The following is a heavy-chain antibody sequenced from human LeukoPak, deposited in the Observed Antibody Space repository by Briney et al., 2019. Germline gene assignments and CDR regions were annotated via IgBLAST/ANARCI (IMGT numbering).Heavy chain of an antibody. CDR3: TQSNY. Sequence: GGSLRLSCAASGFTFSGSPILWVRQASGKGLEWVGRIRSKADNYATAYAASVQGRCTISRDDSKSTAYLQLNSLKTEDTAVYYCTQSNYWGQGALVTISS. V-gene: IGHV3-73*01. CDR1: GFTFSGSP. J-gene: IGHJ4*02. CDR2: IRSKADNYAT.